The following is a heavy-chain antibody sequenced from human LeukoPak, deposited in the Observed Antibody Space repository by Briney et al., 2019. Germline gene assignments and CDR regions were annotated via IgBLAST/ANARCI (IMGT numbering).Heavy chain of an antibody. CDR3: ARYYRNDAFDI. CDR2: IYYSGST. J-gene: IGHJ3*02. Sequence: SETLSLTCTVSGGSISSYYWSWIRQPPGKGLEWIGYIYYSGSTNYNPSLKSRVTISVDTSKNQFSLKLSSVTAADTAVYYCARYYRNDAFDIWGQRTMVTVSS. D-gene: IGHD2/OR15-2a*01. V-gene: IGHV4-59*01. CDR1: GGSISSYY.